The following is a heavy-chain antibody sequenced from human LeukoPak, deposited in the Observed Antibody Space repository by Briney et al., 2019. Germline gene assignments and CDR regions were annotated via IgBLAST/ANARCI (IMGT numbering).Heavy chain of an antibody. D-gene: IGHD6-6*01. CDR1: GFTFSSYA. V-gene: IGHV3-23*01. CDR3: ARDSQGIYSSSSLAGTTIDY. J-gene: IGHJ4*02. CDR2: ISGSGGST. Sequence: GGSLRLSCAASGFTFSSYAMSWVRQAPGKGLEWVSAISGSGGSTYYADSVKGRFTISRDNSKNTLYLQMNSLRAEDTAAYYCARDSQGIYSSSSLAGTTIDYWGQGTLVTVSS.